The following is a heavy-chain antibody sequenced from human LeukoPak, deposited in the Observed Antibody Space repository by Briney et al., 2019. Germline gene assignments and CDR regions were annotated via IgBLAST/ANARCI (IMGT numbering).Heavy chain of an antibody. V-gene: IGHV5-51*01. CDR1: GYSFTSYW. J-gene: IGHJ4*02. D-gene: IGHD3-10*01. Sequence: GESLKISCKGSGYSFTSYWIGWVRQMPGKGLEWMGIIYPGDSDTRYSPSFQGQVTISADKSISTAYLQWSSLKASDTAMYYCARQKVTVVRGVNITEYFDYWGQGTLVTVSS. CDR3: ARQKVTVVRGVNITEYFDY. CDR2: IYPGDSDT.